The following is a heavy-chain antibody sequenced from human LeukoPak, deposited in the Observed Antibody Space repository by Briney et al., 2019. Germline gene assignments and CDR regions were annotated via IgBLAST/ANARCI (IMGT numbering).Heavy chain of an antibody. V-gene: IGHV3-33*01. CDR2: IWYDGSNK. CDR1: GFTFSSYG. J-gene: IGHJ4*02. D-gene: IGHD2-15*01. Sequence: GGSLRPSCAASGFTFSSYGMHWVRQAPGKGLEWVAVIWYDGSNKYYADPVKGRFTISRDNSKNTLYLQMNSLRAEDTAVYYCARCSGGSCYESVSPFDYWGQGTLVTVSS. CDR3: ARCSGGSCYESVSPFDY.